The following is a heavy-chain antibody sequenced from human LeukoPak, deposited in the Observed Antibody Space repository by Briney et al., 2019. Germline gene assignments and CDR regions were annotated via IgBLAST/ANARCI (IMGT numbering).Heavy chain of an antibody. CDR3: ARDQDDGSGLDC. CDR1: GFTFSDYS. D-gene: IGHD6-19*01. V-gene: IGHV3-48*04. J-gene: IGHJ4*02. CDR2: INGSSGTI. Sequence: PGGSLRLSCAASGFTFSDYSMNWVRQTPGKGLEWISYINGSSGTIFYADSVKGRFTISRDNAKRSLFLQMTSLRAEDTALYYCARDQDDGSGLDCWGQGIMVIVSS.